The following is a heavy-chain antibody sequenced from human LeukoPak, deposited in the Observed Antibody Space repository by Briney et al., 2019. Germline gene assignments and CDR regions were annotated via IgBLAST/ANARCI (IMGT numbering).Heavy chain of an antibody. D-gene: IGHD3-16*02. CDR2: ISAYNGNT. J-gene: IGHJ4*02. Sequence: ASVKVSCKASGYTFTSYGISWVRQAPGQGLEWMGWISAYNGNTNYAQKLQGRVTMTTDTSTSTAYMELRSLRSDDTAVYYCARDTYYDYVWGSYRYTEGFDYWGQGTLVTVSS. CDR1: GYTFTSYG. V-gene: IGHV1-18*01. CDR3: ARDTYYDYVWGSYRYTEGFDY.